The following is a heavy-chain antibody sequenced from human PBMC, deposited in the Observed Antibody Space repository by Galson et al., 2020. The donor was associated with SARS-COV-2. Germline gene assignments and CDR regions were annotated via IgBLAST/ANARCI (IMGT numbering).Heavy chain of an antibody. D-gene: IGHD1-26*01. CDR1: GFTFSSYA. J-gene: IGHJ3*02. CDR3: ARPRGGSYNDAFDI. Sequence: TGGSLRLSCAASGFTFSSYAMHWVRQAPGKGLEWVAVISYDGSNKYYADSVKGRFTISRDNSKNTLYLQMNSLRAEDTAVYYCARPRGGSYNDAFDIWGQGTMVTVSS. CDR2: ISYDGSNK. V-gene: IGHV3-30-3*01.